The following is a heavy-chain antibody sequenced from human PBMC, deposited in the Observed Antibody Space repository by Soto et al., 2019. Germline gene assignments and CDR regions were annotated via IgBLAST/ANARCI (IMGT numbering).Heavy chain of an antibody. CDR2: ISGSGGST. V-gene: IGHV3-23*01. D-gene: IGHD2-21*02. J-gene: IGHJ6*02. CDR3: AKERSLVVTAMDV. Sequence: PGGSLRLSCAASGFTFSSYSMNWVRQAPGKGLEWVSVISGSGGSTYYADSVKGRFTISRDNSKNTLYLQMNSLRAEDTAVYYCAKERSLVVTAMDVWGQGTTVTVSS. CDR1: GFTFSSYS.